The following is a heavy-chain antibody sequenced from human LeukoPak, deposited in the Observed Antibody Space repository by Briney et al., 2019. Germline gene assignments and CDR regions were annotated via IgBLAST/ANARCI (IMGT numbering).Heavy chain of an antibody. CDR3: ARDLDKWELLQ. D-gene: IGHD1-26*01. V-gene: IGHV4-39*07. J-gene: IGHJ4*02. Sequence: SSETLSLTCTVSGGSISSSSYYWGWIRQPPGKGLEWIGSIYYSGSTYYNPSLKSRVTISVDTSKNQFSLKLSSVTAADTAVYYCARDLDKWELLQWGQGTLVTVSS. CDR1: GGSISSSSYY. CDR2: IYYSGST.